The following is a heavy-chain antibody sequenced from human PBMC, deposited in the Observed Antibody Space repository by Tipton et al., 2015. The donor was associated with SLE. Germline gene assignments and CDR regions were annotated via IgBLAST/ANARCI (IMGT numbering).Heavy chain of an antibody. CDR3: SKCTGGTKWFDP. J-gene: IGHJ5*02. CDR1: GGSFSGYY. D-gene: IGHD2-8*02. CDR2: IYYSGST. V-gene: IGHV4-34*01. Sequence: TLSLTCAVYGGSFSGYYWGWIRQPPGKGLEWIGSIYYSGSTYYNPSLKSRVTISVDTSKNQFSLKLSSVTAADTAVYYCSKCTGGTKWFDPWGQGTLVTVSS.